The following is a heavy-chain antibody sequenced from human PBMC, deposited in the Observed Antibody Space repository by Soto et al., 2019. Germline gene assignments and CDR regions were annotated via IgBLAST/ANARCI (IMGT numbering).Heavy chain of an antibody. Sequence: SETLSLTCAVYGGSFSGYYWSWIRQPPGKGLEWIGEINHSGSTNYNPSLKSRVTISVDTSKNQFSLKLSSVTAADTAVYYCARFYRPTVTTGLYYYYYYGMDVWGQGTTVTVSS. J-gene: IGHJ6*02. D-gene: IGHD4-17*01. CDR1: GGSFSGYY. CDR2: INHSGST. V-gene: IGHV4-34*01. CDR3: ARFYRPTVTTGLYYYYYYGMDV.